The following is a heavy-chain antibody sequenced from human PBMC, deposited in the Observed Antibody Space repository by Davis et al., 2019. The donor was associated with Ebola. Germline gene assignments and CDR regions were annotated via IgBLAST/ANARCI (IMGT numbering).Heavy chain of an antibody. D-gene: IGHD1-14*01. CDR2: ISSSTSGTTTV. CDR3: AREGIITSGLDV. J-gene: IGHJ6*02. CDR1: GFTLSANT. Sequence: GESLKISCAASGFTLSANTMDWVRQAPGKGLEWVSYISSSTSGTTTVYYADSVKGRFTVSGDDARNSLSLQMNSLRDDDTAIYYCAREGIITSGLDVWGQGTTVTVSS. V-gene: IGHV3-48*02.